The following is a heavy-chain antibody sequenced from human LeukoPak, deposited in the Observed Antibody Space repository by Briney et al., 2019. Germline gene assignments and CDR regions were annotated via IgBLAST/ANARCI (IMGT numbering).Heavy chain of an antibody. CDR2: IYYSGST. Sequence: SQTLSLTCTVSGGSISSGDYYWSWIRQPPGKGLEWIGYIYYSGSTYYNPSLESRVTISADKSKNQVSLKLTSVTAADTAVYYCARLSVIVGAALEYYYYYMDVWGQGTTVTVSS. D-gene: IGHD1-26*01. V-gene: IGHV4-30-4*01. CDR3: ARLSVIVGAALEYYYYYMDV. CDR1: GGSISSGDYY. J-gene: IGHJ6*03.